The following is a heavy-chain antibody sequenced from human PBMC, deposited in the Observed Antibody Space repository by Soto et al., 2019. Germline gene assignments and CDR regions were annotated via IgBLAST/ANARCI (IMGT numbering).Heavy chain of an antibody. V-gene: IGHV3-48*01. CDR1: GFTFSIYS. CDR3: ARGKERDYYDNSGPV. J-gene: IGHJ4*02. Sequence: PGGSLRLSCAASGFTFSIYSMNWVRQAPGKGLEWVSYIMPGSSHIFYADSVKGRFTISRDNAKNSLYLQMNSLRAEDTAVYYCARGKERDYYDNSGPVWGQGTLVTVSS. CDR2: IMPGSSHI. D-gene: IGHD3-22*01.